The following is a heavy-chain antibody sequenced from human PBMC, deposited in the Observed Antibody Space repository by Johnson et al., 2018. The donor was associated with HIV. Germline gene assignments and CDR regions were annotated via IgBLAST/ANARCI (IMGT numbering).Heavy chain of an antibody. CDR2: IKSKTDGGIT. J-gene: IGHJ3*02. V-gene: IGHV3-15*01. CDR3: TTEVPGGYGYLLSFGDAFDS. CDR1: GFTFSNSW. D-gene: IGHD5-18*01. Sequence: VQLVESGGGLVKPGGSLGLSCVASGFTFSNSWMSWVRQAPGKGLEWVGCIKSKTDGGITDYAAPVKGRLTISRDDSKNTLYLQMNSLKTEDTAVYYCTTEVPGGYGYLLSFGDAFDSWGQGTMVTVYS.